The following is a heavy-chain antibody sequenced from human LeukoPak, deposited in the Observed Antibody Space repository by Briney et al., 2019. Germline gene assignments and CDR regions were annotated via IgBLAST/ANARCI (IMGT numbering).Heavy chain of an antibody. Sequence: ASVKVSCMASGYTFTSYGISWVRPAPEQGLERMGWTIAFNGNTNYAQKLQGTVTMTTDTSTSTAYIELRSLRCDDTAVYYCARVPLPGIAAVPFDYWGQESLVTVSS. CDR1: GYTFTSYG. CDR2: TIAFNGNT. V-gene: IGHV1-18*01. CDR3: ARVPLPGIAAVPFDY. J-gene: IGHJ4*02. D-gene: IGHD6-25*01.